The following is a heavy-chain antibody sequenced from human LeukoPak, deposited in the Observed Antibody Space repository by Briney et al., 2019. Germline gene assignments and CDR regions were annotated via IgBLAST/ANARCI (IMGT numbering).Heavy chain of an antibody. Sequence: PGGSLRLSCAASGFTFDDYGMSWVRQAPGKGLEWVSAISGSGGSTYYADSVKGRFTISRDNSKNTLYLQMNSLRDEDTAVYYCAKDSHWILFDDWGQGTLVTVSS. J-gene: IGHJ4*02. CDR3: AKDSHWILFDD. D-gene: IGHD2-2*03. CDR1: GFTFDDYG. CDR2: ISGSGGST. V-gene: IGHV3-23*01.